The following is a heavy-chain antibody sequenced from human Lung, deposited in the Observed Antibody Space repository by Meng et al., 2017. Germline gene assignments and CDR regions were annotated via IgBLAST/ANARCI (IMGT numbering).Heavy chain of an antibody. J-gene: IGHJ4*02. CDR2: INHSGST. Sequence: QVQLQHGGAGLLKPSATRPLTCVVSGGTFSDYYGSWIRQPPGKGLEWIGEINHSGSTNYNPSLESRATISVDTSQNNLSLKLSSVTAADSAVYYCARGPTTMAHDFDYWGQGTLVTVSS. V-gene: IGHV4-34*01. D-gene: IGHD4-11*01. CDR1: GGTFSDYY. CDR3: ARGPTTMAHDFDY.